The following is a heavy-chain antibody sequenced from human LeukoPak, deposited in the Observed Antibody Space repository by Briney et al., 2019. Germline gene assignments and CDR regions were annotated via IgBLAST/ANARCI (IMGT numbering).Heavy chain of an antibody. J-gene: IGHJ4*02. CDR1: GFTFSSYG. V-gene: IGHV3-30*19. CDR2: ISYDGSNK. Sequence: GGSLRLSCAASGFTFSSYGMHWVRQAPGKGLEWVAVISYDGSNKYYADSVKGRFTISRDNSKNTLYLQMNSLRAEDTAVYYCARDRDSSDYSCYFDYWGQGTLVTVSS. D-gene: IGHD6-19*01. CDR3: ARDRDSSDYSCYFDY.